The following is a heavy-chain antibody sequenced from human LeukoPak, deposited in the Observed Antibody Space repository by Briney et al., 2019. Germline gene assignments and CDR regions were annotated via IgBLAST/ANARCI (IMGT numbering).Heavy chain of an antibody. V-gene: IGHV4-4*07. Sequence: SETLSLTCTVSGGFISSYYWSWIRQPAGKGLEWIGCIYTTGSTNYNPSLKSRVTMSVDTTKNQFSLKLSSVTAADTAVYYCARAGDDRSGFYYGFDIWGQGTMVTVSS. CDR3: ARAGDDRSGFYYGFDI. CDR1: GGFISSYY. J-gene: IGHJ3*02. CDR2: IYTTGST. D-gene: IGHD3-22*01.